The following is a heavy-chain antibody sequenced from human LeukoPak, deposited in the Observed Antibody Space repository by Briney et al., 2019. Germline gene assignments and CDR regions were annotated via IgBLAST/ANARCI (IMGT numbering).Heavy chain of an antibody. Sequence: PSETLSLTXAVYGGSFSGYYWSWIRQPPGKGLEWIGEINHSGSTNYNPSLKSRVTISVDTSKNQFSLKLNSMTAADTAVYYCARGATSTNWFDPWGQGALVTVSS. CDR2: INHSGST. CDR3: ARGATSTNWFDP. J-gene: IGHJ5*02. V-gene: IGHV4-34*01. CDR1: GGSFSGYY.